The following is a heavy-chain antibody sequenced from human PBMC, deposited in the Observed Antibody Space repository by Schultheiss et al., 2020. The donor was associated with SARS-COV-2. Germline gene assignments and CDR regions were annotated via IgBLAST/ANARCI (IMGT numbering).Heavy chain of an antibody. Sequence: GGSLRLSCAASGFTFSSYGMHWVRQAPGKGLEWVAVISYDGSNKYYADSVRGRFTISRDNSKNTLYLQMNSLRAEDTAVYYCARSYSGSYQDAFDIWGQGTMVTVSS. V-gene: IGHV3-30*03. D-gene: IGHD1-26*01. J-gene: IGHJ3*02. CDR3: ARSYSGSYQDAFDI. CDR1: GFTFSSYG. CDR2: ISYDGSNK.